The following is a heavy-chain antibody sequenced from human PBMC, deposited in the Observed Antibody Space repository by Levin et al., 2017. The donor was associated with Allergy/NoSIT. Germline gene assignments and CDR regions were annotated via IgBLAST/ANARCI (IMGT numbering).Heavy chain of an antibody. V-gene: IGHV3-30*04. D-gene: IGHD5-18*01. CDR3: ARDGIQLWLGEYNWFDR. J-gene: IGHJ5*02. CDR2: ISYDGSKK. CDR1: GFTFSTYA. Sequence: PGESLKISCVASGFTFSTYAMHWVRQPPGKGLEWVAVISYDGSKKYYADSVKGRFSISRDNSKNTLYLQMNSLRAEDTAVYYCARDGIQLWLGEYNWFDRWGQGTLVTVSS.